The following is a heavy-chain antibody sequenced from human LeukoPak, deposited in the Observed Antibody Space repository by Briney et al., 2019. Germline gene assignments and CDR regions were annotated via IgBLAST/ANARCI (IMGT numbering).Heavy chain of an antibody. D-gene: IGHD3-22*01. CDR1: GYTFTSYY. CDR2: INPSGGST. V-gene: IGHV1-46*01. J-gene: IGHJ4*02. Sequence: ASVKVSCKASGYTFTSYYIHWVRQAPGQGLDLMGIINPSGGSTNYAQKFQGRVTMTRDTSTSTVYMELSSLRSEDTAVYYCARGGHVRLYDSPNAFEYWGQGTQVTVSS. CDR3: ARGGHVRLYDSPNAFEY.